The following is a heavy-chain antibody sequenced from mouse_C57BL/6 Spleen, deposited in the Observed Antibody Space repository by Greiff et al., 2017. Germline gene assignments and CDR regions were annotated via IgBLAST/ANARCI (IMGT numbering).Heavy chain of an antibody. CDR3: ARRVDDYVDY. J-gene: IGHJ2*01. CDR1: GFTFSSYG. CDR2: ISSGGSYT. D-gene: IGHD2-4*01. Sequence: EVQGVESGGDLVKPGGSLKLSCAASGFTFSSYGMSWVRQTPDKRLEWVATISSGGSYTYYPDSVKGRFTLSRDNAKNTLYLQLSSLKSEDTARYYCARRVDDYVDYWGQGTTLTVSS. V-gene: IGHV5-6*01.